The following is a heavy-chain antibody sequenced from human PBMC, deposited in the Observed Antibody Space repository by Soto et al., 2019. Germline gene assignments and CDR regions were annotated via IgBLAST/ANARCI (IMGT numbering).Heavy chain of an antibody. V-gene: IGHV3-74*01. D-gene: IGHD6-19*01. CDR2: INSDGSST. CDR1: GFTFSNNW. Sequence: AGGSLRLSCAASGFTFSNNWMHWVRQAPGKWPVWFSRINSDGSSTXXADSVKGRXTISRDNAKNTXYLQMXSLRADDTAVYYCASGGIPVHWVQGTLVTVSS. J-gene: IGHJ4*02. CDR3: ASGGIPVH.